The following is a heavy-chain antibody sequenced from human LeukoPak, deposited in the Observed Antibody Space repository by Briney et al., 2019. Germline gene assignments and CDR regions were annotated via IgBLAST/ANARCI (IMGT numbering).Heavy chain of an antibody. CDR2: IHPGSGST. D-gene: IGHD3-9*01. Sequence: ASVKVSCKASGYSFTSYYMHWVRQAPGQGLELMGIIHPGSGSTSYAQKFQGRVTVTRDTSTSTVYMELSSLRSEDTAVYYCARWGTDILTGYSDWGQGTLVTVSS. J-gene: IGHJ4*02. CDR1: GYSFTSYY. CDR3: ARWGTDILTGYSD. V-gene: IGHV1-46*01.